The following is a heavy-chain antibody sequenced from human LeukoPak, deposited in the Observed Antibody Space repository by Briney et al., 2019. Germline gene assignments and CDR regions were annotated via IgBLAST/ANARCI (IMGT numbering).Heavy chain of an antibody. J-gene: IGHJ6*02. CDR3: ATQIVRGWSGYYYYGMDV. D-gene: IGHD3-3*01. V-gene: IGHV4-39*01. CDR1: GGSISSSSYY. Sequence: SETLSLTCTVSGGSISSSSYYWGWIRQPPGKGLEWIGSIYYSGSTYYNPSLKSRVTISVDTSKNQFSLKLSSVTAADTAVYYCATQIVRGWSGYYYYGMDVWGQGTTVTVSS. CDR2: IYYSGST.